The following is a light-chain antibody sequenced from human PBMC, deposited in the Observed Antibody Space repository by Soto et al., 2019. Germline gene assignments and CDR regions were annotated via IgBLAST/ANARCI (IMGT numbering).Light chain of an antibody. Sequence: DILMTQSPAALSVSPGERATVSCRASQSVGSNLAWFQQKPGQAPRLLIYRASTRATGIPARFSGSGSGTEFTLTISSLQSEDFAVYFCHQYNNWQPLTFGVGTKVDIK. J-gene: IGKJ4*01. CDR2: RAS. CDR3: HQYNNWQPLT. V-gene: IGKV3-15*01. CDR1: QSVGSN.